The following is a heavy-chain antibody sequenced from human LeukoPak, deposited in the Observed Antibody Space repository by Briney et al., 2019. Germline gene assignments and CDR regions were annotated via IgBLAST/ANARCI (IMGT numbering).Heavy chain of an antibody. CDR3: ARDFRSSWYNPVSYFDY. V-gene: IGHV1-2*02. CDR1: GYTFTGYY. CDR2: INPNSGGT. J-gene: IGHJ4*02. Sequence: ASVKVSCKASGYTFTGYYMHWVRQAPGQGLEWMGWINPNSGGTNYAQKFQGRVTMTRDTSISTAYMELSRLRSDDTAVYYCARDFRSSWYNPVSYFDYWGQGTLVTVSS. D-gene: IGHD6-13*01.